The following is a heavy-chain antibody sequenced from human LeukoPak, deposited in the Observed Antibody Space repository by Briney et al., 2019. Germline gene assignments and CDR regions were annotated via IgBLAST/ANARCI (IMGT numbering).Heavy chain of an antibody. CDR1: GFTFSDYY. D-gene: IGHD3-9*01. Sequence: PGGSLRLSCAASGFTFSDYYMSWIRQAPGKGLEWVSYISSSGSTIYYADSVKGRFTISRDNAKNSPYLQMNSLRAEDTAVYYCARSRSPFDWLLSYFDYWGQGTLVTVSS. CDR3: ARSRSPFDWLLSYFDY. J-gene: IGHJ4*02. V-gene: IGHV3-11*01. CDR2: ISSSGSTI.